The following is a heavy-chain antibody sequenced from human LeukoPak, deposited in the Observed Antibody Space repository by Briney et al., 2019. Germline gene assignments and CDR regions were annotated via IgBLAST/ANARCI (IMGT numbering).Heavy chain of an antibody. CDR1: GYTFTSYG. CDR2: ISAYNGNT. D-gene: IGHD4-17*01. Sequence: ASVKVSCKASGYTFTSYGISWVRQAPGQGLEWMGWISAYNGNTNYAQKLQGRVTMTADTSTSTAYMELRSLRSDDTAVYYCARGHYGDYVEAAFDYWGQGTLVTVSS. V-gene: IGHV1-18*04. J-gene: IGHJ4*02. CDR3: ARGHYGDYVEAAFDY.